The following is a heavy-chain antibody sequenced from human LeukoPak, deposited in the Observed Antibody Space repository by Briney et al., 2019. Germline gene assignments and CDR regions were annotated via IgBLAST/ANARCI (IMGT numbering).Heavy chain of an antibody. CDR1: GFTFSSYW. D-gene: IGHD6-6*01. CDR2: IKQDGSEK. V-gene: IGHV3-7*01. Sequence: PGGSLRLSCAASGFTFSSYWMSWVRQAPGKGLEWVANIKQDGSEKYYVDSVKGRFTISRDNSKNSLYLQMNSLRAEDTAVYYCARDVAARPRWFAPWGQGTLVTVSS. J-gene: IGHJ5*02. CDR3: ARDVAARPRWFAP.